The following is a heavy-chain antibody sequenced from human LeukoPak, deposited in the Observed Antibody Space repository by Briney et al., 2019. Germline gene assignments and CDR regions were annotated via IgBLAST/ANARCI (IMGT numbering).Heavy chain of an antibody. D-gene: IGHD2-2*01. J-gene: IGHJ6*03. CDR1: GYSISSGYY. V-gene: IGHV3-7*01. Sequence: ETLSLTCTVSGYSISSGYYWGWIRQPPGKGLEWVANIKQGGSYKYYVDSVKGRFTISRDNAKNSLYLQMNSLRAEDTAVYYCARVHLAPHLGHCSSTSCSRGYYYYYMDVWGKGTTVTVSS. CDR3: ARVHLAPHLGHCSSTSCSRGYYYYYMDV. CDR2: IKQGGSYK.